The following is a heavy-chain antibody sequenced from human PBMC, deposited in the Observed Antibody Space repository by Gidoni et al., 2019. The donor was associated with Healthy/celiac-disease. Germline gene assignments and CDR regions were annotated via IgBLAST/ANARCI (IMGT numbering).Heavy chain of an antibody. CDR2: IYYSGST. CDR1: AGSISSSSYY. V-gene: IGHV4-39*01. Sequence: QLQLQESGPGLVKPSETLSLTCTVSAGSISSSSYYWGWIRQPPGKGLGWIGSIYYSGSTNYNPSLKSRVTISVDTAKNQFSLKLSSVTAADTAVYYCASQADYYDSSGYYGYWGQGTLVTVSS. D-gene: IGHD3-22*01. CDR3: ASQADYYDSSGYYGY. J-gene: IGHJ4*02.